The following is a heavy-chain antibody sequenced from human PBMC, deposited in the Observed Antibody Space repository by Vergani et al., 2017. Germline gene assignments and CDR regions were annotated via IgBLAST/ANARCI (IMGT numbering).Heavy chain of an antibody. D-gene: IGHD4-23*01. J-gene: IGHJ5*02. V-gene: IGHV4-59*01. CDR3: ARVIATYYDYGGWFDP. CDR2: IYYSGST. Sequence: QVQLQESGPGLVKPSETLSLTCTVPGGPISSYYWSWIRPPPGKGLEWIGYIYYSGSTNYNPSLKSRVTISVDTSKNQFSLKLSYVTAADTAVYYCARVIATYYDYGGWFDPWGQGTLVTVSS. CDR1: GGPISSYY.